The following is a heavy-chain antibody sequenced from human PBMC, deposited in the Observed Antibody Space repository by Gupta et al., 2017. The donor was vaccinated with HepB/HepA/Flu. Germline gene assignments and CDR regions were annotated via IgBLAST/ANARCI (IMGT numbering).Heavy chain of an antibody. CDR1: GFTFSSYG. Sequence: GSLRLSCAASGFTFSSYGMHWVRQAPGKGLEWVAVISYDGSNKYYADSVKGRFTISRDNSKNTLYLQMNSLRAEDTAVYYCAKDLVATISYYGMDVWGQGTTVTVSS. CDR2: ISYDGSNK. CDR3: AKDLVATISYYGMDV. J-gene: IGHJ6*02. V-gene: IGHV3-30*18. D-gene: IGHD5-12*01.